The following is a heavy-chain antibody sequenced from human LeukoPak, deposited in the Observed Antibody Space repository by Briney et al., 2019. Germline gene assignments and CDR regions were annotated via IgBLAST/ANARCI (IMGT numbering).Heavy chain of an antibody. D-gene: IGHD2-15*01. Sequence: PSETLSLTCTVSGGSISSGSYYWGWIRQPPGKGLEWIGTIYYSGSTYYNPSLKSRVTISVDTSKNQFSLKLTSVTAADTAVYYCARHGGLNYYGMDVWGQGTTVTVSS. V-gene: IGHV4-39*01. CDR3: ARHGGLNYYGMDV. CDR2: IYYSGST. CDR1: GGSISSGSYY. J-gene: IGHJ6*02.